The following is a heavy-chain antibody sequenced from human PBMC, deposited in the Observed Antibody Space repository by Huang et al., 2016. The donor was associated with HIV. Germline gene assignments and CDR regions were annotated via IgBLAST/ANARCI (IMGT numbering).Heavy chain of an antibody. J-gene: IGHJ4*02. V-gene: IGHV1-8*02. Sequence: QVHLVQSGAAVKKPGASVKVSCKASGYTFTNYDINWVRQAPGRGLEWMGWMNPNTGNTGFSQSFQGRVTMTRNTSITTAYMELTSLTSEDTAVYYCARSAYGDLDYWGLGTLVIVSS. D-gene: IGHD4-17*01. CDR2: MNPNTGNT. CDR1: GYTFTNYD. CDR3: ARSAYGDLDY.